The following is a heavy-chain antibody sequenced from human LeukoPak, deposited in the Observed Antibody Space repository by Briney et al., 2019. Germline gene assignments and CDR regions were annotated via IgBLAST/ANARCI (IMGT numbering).Heavy chain of an antibody. J-gene: IGHJ3*02. D-gene: IGHD6-19*01. V-gene: IGHV4-34*01. Sequence: SETLSLTCAVYGGSFGGYSWSWIPKPPGKGLNWIGEINHSGSTNYNPSLKSRVTISVDKSKNQLSLKLSSVTAADTAVFYCARAQGWYAAFDIWGQGTMVTVSS. CDR3: ARAQGWYAAFDI. CDR1: GGSFGGYS. CDR2: INHSGST.